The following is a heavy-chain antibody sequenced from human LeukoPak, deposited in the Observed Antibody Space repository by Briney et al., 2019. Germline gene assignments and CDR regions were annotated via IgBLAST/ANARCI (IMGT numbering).Heavy chain of an antibody. CDR3: AKDISEQWLVPGYYFDY. D-gene: IGHD6-19*01. V-gene: IGHV3-9*01. CDR2: ISWNSGSM. CDR1: GFTFDDYA. J-gene: IGHJ4*02. Sequence: GGSLRLSCAASGFTFDDYAMHWVRQAPGKGLEWVSGISWNSGSMGYADSVKGRFTISRDNAKNSLYLQMNSLRAEDTALYYCAKDISEQWLVPGYYFDYWGQGTLVTVSS.